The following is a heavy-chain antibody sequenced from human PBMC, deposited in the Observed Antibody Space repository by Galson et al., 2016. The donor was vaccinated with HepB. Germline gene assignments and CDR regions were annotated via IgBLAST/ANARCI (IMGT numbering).Heavy chain of an antibody. CDR2: IYWNDDN. V-gene: IGHV2-5*01. J-gene: IGHJ4*02. D-gene: IGHD6-19*01. CDR3: AHGSGWLFDY. CDR1: GFSLTTTAVG. Sequence: PALVKPTQTLTLPCTFSGFSLTTTAVGVGWFRQPPGKALEWLALIYWNDDNHYSPSLRSRLTLTKDTSKNHVVLTMTNMDPVDTATYYCAHGSGWLFDYWGQGTLVTVSS.